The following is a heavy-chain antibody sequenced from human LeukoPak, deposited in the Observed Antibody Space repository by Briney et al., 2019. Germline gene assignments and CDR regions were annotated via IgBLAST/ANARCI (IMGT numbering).Heavy chain of an antibody. D-gene: IGHD3-3*01. CDR3: ARDRSVAFDFWSGYYTNH. CDR1: GFTFSDYY. Sequence: GGSLRLSCAASGFTFSDYYMSWIRQAPGKGLEWVSYISSSGSTIYYADSVKGRFTISRDNAKNSLYLQMNSLRAEDTAVHYCARDRSVAFDFWSGYYTNHWGQGTLVTVSS. V-gene: IGHV3-11*01. CDR2: ISSSGSTI. J-gene: IGHJ5*02.